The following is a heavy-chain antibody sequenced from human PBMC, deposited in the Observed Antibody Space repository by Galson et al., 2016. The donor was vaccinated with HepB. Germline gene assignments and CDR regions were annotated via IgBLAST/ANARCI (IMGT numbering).Heavy chain of an antibody. J-gene: IGHJ4*02. CDR1: GFTFSTYS. D-gene: IGHD3-16*01. V-gene: IGHV3-30*18. Sequence: SLRLSCAAFGFTFSTYSMHWVRLAPGKGLEWVALISYDGSKTYYADSGKGRFTIPRDNSKNTLYLQMNNLRPEDTAVYFCAKEMLDDGIDYWGQGALVTV. CDR3: AKEMLDDGIDY. CDR2: ISYDGSKT.